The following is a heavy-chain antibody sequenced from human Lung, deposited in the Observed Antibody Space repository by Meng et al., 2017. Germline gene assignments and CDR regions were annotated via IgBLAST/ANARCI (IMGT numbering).Heavy chain of an antibody. CDR3: ARGPTTMAHDFDY. CDR2: INHSGST. CDR1: GLSFSDYY. J-gene: IGHJ4*02. Sequence: VRLHQGGSVIFTPSDALSRTGAVAGLSFSDYYWSWIRQPPGKGLEWIGEINHSGSTNYNPSLESRATISVDTSQNNLSLKLSSVTAADSAVYYCARGPTTMAHDFDYWGQGTLVTVSS. V-gene: IGHV4-34*01. D-gene: IGHD4-11*01.